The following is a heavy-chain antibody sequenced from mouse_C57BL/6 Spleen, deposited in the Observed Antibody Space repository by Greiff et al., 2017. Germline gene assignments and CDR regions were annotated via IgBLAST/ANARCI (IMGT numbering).Heavy chain of an antibody. V-gene: IGHV1-50*01. D-gene: IGHD3-2*02. J-gene: IGHJ2*01. CDR3: ARSGQLRLFDY. CDR1: GYTFTSYW. Sequence: VQLQQSGAELVKPGASVKLSCKASGYTFTSYWMQWVKQRPGQGLEWIGEIDPSDSYTNYNQKFKGKATLTVDTSSSTAYMQLSSLTSEDSAVYYCARSGQLRLFDYWGQGTTLTVSS. CDR2: IDPSDSYT.